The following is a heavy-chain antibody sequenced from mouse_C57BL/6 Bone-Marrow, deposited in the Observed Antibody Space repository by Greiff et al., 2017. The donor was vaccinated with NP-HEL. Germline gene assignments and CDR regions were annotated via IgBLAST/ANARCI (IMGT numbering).Heavy chain of an antibody. D-gene: IGHD1-1*01. Sequence: EVQVVESGAELVRPGASVKLSCTASGFNIKDDYMHWVKQRPEQGLEWIGWIDPENGDTEYASKFQGKATITADTSSNTAYLQLSSLTSEDTAVYYCTLLRGYAMDYWGQGTSVTVSS. CDR1: GFNIKDDY. J-gene: IGHJ4*01. CDR3: TLLRGYAMDY. CDR2: IDPENGDT. V-gene: IGHV14-4*01.